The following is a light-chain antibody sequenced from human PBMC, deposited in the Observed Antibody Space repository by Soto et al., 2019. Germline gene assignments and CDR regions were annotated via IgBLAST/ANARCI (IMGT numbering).Light chain of an antibody. CDR2: AAS. CDR1: QSISSY. J-gene: IGKJ1*01. CDR3: QQSYSTPGT. V-gene: IGKV1-39*01. Sequence: DIQMTHSPSSLAASLVDRVTIACGASQSISSYLNWYQQKPGKAPKLLIYAASSLQSGVPSRFSGSGSGTDFTLTISSLQPEDFATYYCQQSYSTPGTFGQRTKVDIK.